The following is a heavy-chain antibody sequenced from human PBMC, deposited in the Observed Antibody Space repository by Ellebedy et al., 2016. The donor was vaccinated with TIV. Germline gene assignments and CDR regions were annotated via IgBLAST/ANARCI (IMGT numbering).Heavy chain of an antibody. CDR3: ARVLAYDILTDYHKNY. Sequence: SETLSLTXTVSGFFINSGYHWGWIRQSPGKGLEWIAYIHHSGRTHYNPSLESRVTISVDTSKNQFSLNLNSVTAADTAVYYCARVLAYDILTDYHKNYWGQGTLVTVSS. CDR2: IHHSGRT. J-gene: IGHJ4*02. D-gene: IGHD3-9*01. CDR1: GFFINSGYH. V-gene: IGHV4-38-2*02.